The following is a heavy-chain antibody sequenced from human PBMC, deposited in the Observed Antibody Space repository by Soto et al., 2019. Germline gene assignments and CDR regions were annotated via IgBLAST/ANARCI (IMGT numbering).Heavy chain of an antibody. J-gene: IGHJ4*02. CDR2: MYYSGTT. Sequence: SVTPSPTLHHPGRSLIRHTYSSGSLRPRPGTRLEWIGSMYYSGTTFSNPSLHSRVAISVDTSNNQFSLKLTSVTAADTSVYYCARHGGKLGISGTMGNVDYWGQGSLVTVSS. CDR3: ARHGGKLGISGTMGNVDY. D-gene: IGHD1-20*01. CDR1: GRSLIRHTYS. V-gene: IGHV4-39*01.